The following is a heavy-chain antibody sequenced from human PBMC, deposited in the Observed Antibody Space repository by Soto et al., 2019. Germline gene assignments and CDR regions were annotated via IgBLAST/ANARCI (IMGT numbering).Heavy chain of an antibody. CDR3: ARDAAAGLNDY. CDR2: ISAYNGNT. CDR1: GYTFTSYG. D-gene: IGHD6-13*01. J-gene: IGHJ4*02. Sequence: QVQLVQSGAEVKKPGASVKVSCKASGYTFTSYGISWVRQAPGQGLEWMGWISAYNGNTKYVQKCQGRXTXTXYTSTSTADMELRSLRSDDTAVYYCARDAAAGLNDYWGQGTLVTVSS. V-gene: IGHV1-18*01.